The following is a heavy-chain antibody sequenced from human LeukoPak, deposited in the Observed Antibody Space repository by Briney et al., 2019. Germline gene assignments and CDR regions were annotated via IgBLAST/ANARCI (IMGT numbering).Heavy chain of an antibody. CDR3: ARGAYDSGTYNWFDP. CDR1: GYTFTSYG. J-gene: IGHJ5*02. V-gene: IGHV1-18*04. Sequence: ASVKVSCKASGYTFTSYGISWVRQAPGQGLEWMGWISAYNGDTNYAQKLQGRVTMTTDTPTTTAYMELRSLRSDDTAVYYCARGAYDSGTYNWFDPWGQGTLVTVSS. CDR2: ISAYNGDT. D-gene: IGHD3-10*01.